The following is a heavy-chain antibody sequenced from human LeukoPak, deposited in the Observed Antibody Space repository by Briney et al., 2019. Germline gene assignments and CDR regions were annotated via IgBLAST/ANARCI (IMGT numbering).Heavy chain of an antibody. CDR2: INHSGST. CDR1: GGSFSGYY. V-gene: IGHV4-34*01. Sequence: SETLSLTCAVYGGSFSGYYWSWIRQPPGKGLEWIGEINHSGSTNYNPSLKSRVTISVDTSKNQFSLKLSSVTAADTAVYYCARGGVVVTARRRIHFDYWGQGTLVTVSS. D-gene: IGHD2-21*02. CDR3: ARGGVVVTARRRIHFDY. J-gene: IGHJ4*02.